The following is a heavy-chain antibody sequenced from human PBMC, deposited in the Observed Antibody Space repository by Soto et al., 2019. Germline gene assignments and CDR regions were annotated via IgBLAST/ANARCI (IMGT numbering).Heavy chain of an antibody. CDR2: VYSSGRT. CDR1: GVSITRGDYN. V-gene: IGHV4-30-4*01. J-gene: IGHJ6*02. D-gene: IGHD1-7*01. Sequence: QVQLQESGPGLVTPSQTLSLTCTVSGVSITRGDYNWSSLRHAPGKGLEWIGFVYSSGRTYSNPSLKIRLTMSADTSKNEFSLKVNAVTAADTAVYYCATLGIAGTTSHYFYGMDVWGQGTPVAVSS. CDR3: ATLGIAGTTSHYFYGMDV.